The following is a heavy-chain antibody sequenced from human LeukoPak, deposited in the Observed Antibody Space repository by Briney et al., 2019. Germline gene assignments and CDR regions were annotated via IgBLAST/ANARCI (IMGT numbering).Heavy chain of an antibody. CDR3: ARGGFRSRDGYIVDYYYMDV. J-gene: IGHJ6*03. CDR2: IIPIFGTA. Sequence: VASVKVSCKASGYTFTAYYIHWVRQAPGQGLEWMGGIIPIFGTANYAQKFQGRVTITADESTSTAYMELSSLRSEDTAVYYCARGGFRSRDGYIVDYYYMDVWGKGTTVTISS. D-gene: IGHD5-24*01. CDR1: GYTFTAYY. V-gene: IGHV1-69*13.